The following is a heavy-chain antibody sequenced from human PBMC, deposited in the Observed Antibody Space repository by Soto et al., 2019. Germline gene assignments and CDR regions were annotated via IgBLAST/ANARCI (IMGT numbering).Heavy chain of an antibody. CDR2: IRKKVNSYTT. J-gene: IGHJ6*03. D-gene: IGHD1-1*01. CDR3: APVHGTFYCYMDV. CDR1: GFTFSDHY. V-gene: IGHV3-72*01. Sequence: EVQLVESGGGLVQPGGSLRLSCAASGFTFSDHYMDWVRQAPGKGLEWVGRIRKKVNSYTTEYAASVKGRFTISRDDSKNLLNQQMDSLNTEETSVYYCAPVHGTFYCYMDVWGKGTTVTVSS.